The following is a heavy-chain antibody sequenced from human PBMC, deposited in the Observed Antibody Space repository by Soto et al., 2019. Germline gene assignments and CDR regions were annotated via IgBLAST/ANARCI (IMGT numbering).Heavy chain of an antibody. V-gene: IGHV4-30-2*01. CDR3: AMSAVREPTLES. CDR2: IYYSGST. Sequence: PSETLSLTCAVSGGSLSRGGSSWSWIRQPPGKGLEWIGYIYYSGSTYYNPSLKSRVTMSVDRSKSHFSLKLSSVTAADTAVYFCAMSAVREPTLESWGQGTVVTVSS. J-gene: IGHJ5*01. D-gene: IGHD3-10*01. CDR1: GGSLSRGGSS.